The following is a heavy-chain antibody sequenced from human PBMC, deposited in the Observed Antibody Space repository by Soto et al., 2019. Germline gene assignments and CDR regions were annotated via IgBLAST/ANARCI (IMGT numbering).Heavy chain of an antibody. Sequence: QVQLQESGPGLVKPSQTLSLTCTVSGGSISSGGYYWSWIRQHPGKGLEWIGYIYYSGSTYYNPSLKSRVTISVDTSKNQFSLKLSSVTATDTAVYYCARAAAPDILVVVAATRWFDPWGQGTLVTVSS. V-gene: IGHV4-31*03. J-gene: IGHJ5*02. CDR3: ARAAAPDILVVVAATRWFDP. D-gene: IGHD2-15*01. CDR1: GGSISSGGYY. CDR2: IYYSGST.